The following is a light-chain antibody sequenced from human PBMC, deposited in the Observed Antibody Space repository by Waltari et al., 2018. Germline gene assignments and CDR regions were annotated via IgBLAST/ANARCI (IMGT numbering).Light chain of an antibody. J-gene: IGKJ2*01. Sequence: DIQMTQSPSSLSASIGDRVTITCRASEGIRNYVAWFQQKPGKAPKSLIYAASTLHRGVPSNCAGSGFETDFTLTSTSLQPDDVATYYWQQYNQYPHTFGQGTRLE. V-gene: IGKV1-16*02. CDR1: EGIRNY. CDR2: AAS. CDR3: QQYNQYPHT.